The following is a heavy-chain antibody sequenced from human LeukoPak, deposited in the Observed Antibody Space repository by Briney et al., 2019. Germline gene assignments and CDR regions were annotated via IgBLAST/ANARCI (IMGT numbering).Heavy chain of an antibody. CDR2: IYTSGST. D-gene: IGHD6-19*01. J-gene: IGHJ4*02. Sequence: PSETLSLTCTVSGGSISSYYWSWIRQPPGKGLEWIGYIYTSGSTTYSPSLKSRVAISVDTSKNQFSLKLSSVTAADTAVYYCARTQGSSSWDYYFDYWGQGTQVTVSS. CDR1: GGSISSYY. CDR3: ARTQGSSSWDYYFDY. V-gene: IGHV4-4*09.